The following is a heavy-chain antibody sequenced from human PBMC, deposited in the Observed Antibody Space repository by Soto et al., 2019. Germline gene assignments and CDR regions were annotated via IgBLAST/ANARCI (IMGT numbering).Heavy chain of an antibody. CDR3: ARVNVVVVASTREYYFDY. V-gene: IGHV1-2*02. CDR2: INPNSGCT. J-gene: IGHJ4*02. D-gene: IGHD2-15*01. Sequence: QVQLVQSGAEVKKPGASVKVSCKASGYTFTGYYMHWVRQAPGQGLEWMGWINPNSGCTNYAQKFQGRVTMTRDTSISTAYMELSRLRYDDTAVYYCARVNVVVVASTREYYFDYWGQGTLVTVSS. CDR1: GYTFTGYY.